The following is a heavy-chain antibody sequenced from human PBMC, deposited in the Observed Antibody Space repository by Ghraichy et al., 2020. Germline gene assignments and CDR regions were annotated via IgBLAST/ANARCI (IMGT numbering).Heavy chain of an antibody. CDR3: AKNKGSGWMYYFDY. D-gene: IGHD6-19*01. J-gene: IGHJ4*02. Sequence: GGSLRLSCVASGFTFSSTAVSWVRQAPGRGLQWVSAIGVSGGTTYYADSVKGRFTISRDNSKNTLYLQMNSLRAEDTAVYYCAKNKGSGWMYYFDYWGQGTLVTVSS. CDR1: GFTFSSTA. CDR2: IGVSGGTT. V-gene: IGHV3-23*01.